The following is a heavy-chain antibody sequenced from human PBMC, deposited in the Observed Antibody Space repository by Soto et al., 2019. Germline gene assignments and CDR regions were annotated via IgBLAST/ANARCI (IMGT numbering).Heavy chain of an antibody. CDR3: AREAAMVTWDY. CDR2: ISAYNGNT. CDR1: GYTFTSYG. V-gene: IGHV1-18*01. Sequence: GASVKVSCKASGYTFTSYGISWVRQAPGQGLEWMGWISAYNGNTNYAQKLQGRVTMTTDTSTSTAHMELRSLRSDDTAVYYCAREAAMVTWDYWGQGTLVTVSS. D-gene: IGHD5-18*01. J-gene: IGHJ4*02.